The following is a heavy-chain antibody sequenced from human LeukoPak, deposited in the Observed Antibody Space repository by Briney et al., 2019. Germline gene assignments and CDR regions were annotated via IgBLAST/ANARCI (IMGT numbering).Heavy chain of an antibody. Sequence: SVKVSCKASGGTVNNFGISWVRQAPGQGLEWMGGIIPLFGTTNYAQNFQGRVTITADESASTAYMELSSLRSEDTAVYYCARSIAAAGTFGHYFDYWGQGTLVTVSS. J-gene: IGHJ4*02. V-gene: IGHV1-69*13. CDR3: ARSIAAAGTFGHYFDY. CDR1: GGTVNNFG. D-gene: IGHD6-13*01. CDR2: IIPLFGTT.